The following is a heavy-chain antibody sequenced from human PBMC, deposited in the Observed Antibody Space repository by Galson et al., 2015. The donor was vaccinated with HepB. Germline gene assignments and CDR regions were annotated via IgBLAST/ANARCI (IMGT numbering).Heavy chain of an antibody. CDR3: ARERQFLRDFDS. D-gene: IGHD6-19*01. V-gene: IGHV3-11*01. Sequence: SLRLSCAASGFTFTDHYISWIRQAPGKGLGWVSYISGSGSFINYADSVKGRFTMSRDNAKNSVYLQLNSLRVEDTAVYYCARERQFLRDFDSWGQGTLVTVSS. CDR1: GFTFTDHY. CDR2: ISGSGSFI. J-gene: IGHJ4*02.